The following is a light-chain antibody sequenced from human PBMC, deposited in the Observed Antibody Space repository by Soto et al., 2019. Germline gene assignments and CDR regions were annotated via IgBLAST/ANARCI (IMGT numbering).Light chain of an antibody. CDR3: QTWGTGIPWV. J-gene: IGLJ3*02. CDR2: LNSDGSH. V-gene: IGLV4-69*01. Sequence: QPVLTQSPSASACLGASVKLTCTLSSGHSSYAIAWHQQQPEKGPRYLMKLNSDGSHSKGDGIPDRFSGSSSGAERYLPISSLQSEDEADYYCQTWGTGIPWVFGGGTKLTVL. CDR1: SGHSSYA.